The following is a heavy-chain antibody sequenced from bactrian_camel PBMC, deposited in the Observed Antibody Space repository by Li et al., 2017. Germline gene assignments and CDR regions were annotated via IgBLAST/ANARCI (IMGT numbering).Heavy chain of an antibody. CDR2: INKDGTT. D-gene: IGHD4*01. CDR3: AARGDSYGY. CDR1: GFTFSDYG. Sequence: VQLVESGGGLVQPGGSLRLSRAASGFTFSDYGMTWVRQAPGKAVEYIATINKDGTTHYRDSVKGRFTISRDNAKNTIYLQMNSLKSEDTALYYCAARGDSYGYWGQGTQV. J-gene: IGHJ4*01. V-gene: IGHV3S67*01.